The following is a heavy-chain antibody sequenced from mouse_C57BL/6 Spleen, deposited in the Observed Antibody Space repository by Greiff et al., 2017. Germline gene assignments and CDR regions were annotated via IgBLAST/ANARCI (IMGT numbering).Heavy chain of an antibody. D-gene: IGHD2-5*01. CDR3: ARSRYSNSFDY. J-gene: IGHJ2*01. Sequence: QVQLKESGAELVRPGTSVKVSCKASGYAFTNYLIEWVKQRPGQGLEWIGVINPGSGGTNYNEKFKGKATLTADKSSSTAYMQLSSLTSEDSAVYFCARSRYSNSFDYWGPGTTLTVSS. CDR1: GYAFTNYL. V-gene: IGHV1-54*01. CDR2: INPGSGGT.